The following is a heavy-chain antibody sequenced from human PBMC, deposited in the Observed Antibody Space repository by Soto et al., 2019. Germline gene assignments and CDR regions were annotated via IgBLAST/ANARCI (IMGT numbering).Heavy chain of an antibody. CDR2: ISGGGTTT. CDR1: GFTFSSYS. D-gene: IGHD1-1*01. Sequence: PGGSLRLSCTASGFTFSSYSVSWVRQAPGKGLEWVSGISGGGTTTYYADSVKGRFTISRDNSRNTLQMYSLRAEDTAVYYCAKSNWAGTLLDAFDIWGQGTMVTVSS. J-gene: IGHJ3*02. V-gene: IGHV3-23*01. CDR3: AKSNWAGTLLDAFDI.